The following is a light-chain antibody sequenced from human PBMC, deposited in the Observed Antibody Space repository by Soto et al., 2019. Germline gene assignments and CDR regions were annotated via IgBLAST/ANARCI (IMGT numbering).Light chain of an antibody. CDR2: SNN. CDR1: SSNIGSNT. Sequence: SVLTQPPSASWTPGQRVTISCSGSSSNIGSNTVNWYQQLPGTAPKLLIYSNNQRPSGVPDRFSGSKSGTSASLAISGLQSEDEADFYCAAWDDSLNGLYVFGTGTKVTVL. CDR3: AAWDDSLNGLYV. V-gene: IGLV1-44*01. J-gene: IGLJ1*01.